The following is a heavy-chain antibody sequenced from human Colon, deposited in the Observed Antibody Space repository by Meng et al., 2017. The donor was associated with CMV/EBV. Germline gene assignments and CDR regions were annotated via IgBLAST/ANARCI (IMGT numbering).Heavy chain of an antibody. Sequence: QVQLVESGGDLVKPGGSLRLSWAASGFTFSDYYMSWIREAPGKGLEWVSYISSTSSYINYADSVKGRFTISRDNAKNSLYLQMNSLRAEDTAVYYCARVGGSGSYNFDYWGQGTLVTVSS. V-gene: IGHV3-11*05. CDR3: ARVGGSGSYNFDY. D-gene: IGHD3-10*01. CDR2: ISSTSSYI. CDR1: GFTFSDYY. J-gene: IGHJ4*02.